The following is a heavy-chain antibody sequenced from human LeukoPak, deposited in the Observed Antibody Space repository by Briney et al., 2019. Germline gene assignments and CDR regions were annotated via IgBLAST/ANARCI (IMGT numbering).Heavy chain of an antibody. CDR3: TKVQGGGKWFSDY. D-gene: IGHD3-16*01. Sequence: GGSLRLSCTASGFTFSSSAMSWVRQAPGRGLEWVAAIGGSGGTTYYADSVKGRFTISRDNSKNTLYLQMHSLRAEDTAVYYCTKVQGGGKWFSDYWGQGTLVTVSS. J-gene: IGHJ4*02. CDR2: IGGSGGTT. V-gene: IGHV3-23*01. CDR1: GFTFSSSA.